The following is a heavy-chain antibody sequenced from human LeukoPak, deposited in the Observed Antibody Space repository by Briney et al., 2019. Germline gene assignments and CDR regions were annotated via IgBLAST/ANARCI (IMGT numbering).Heavy chain of an antibody. Sequence: SETLSLTCTVSGGSISSSSYYWSWIRQPAEKGLEWIGRISTSGSTNYNPSLKSRVTMSVDTSKNQFSLKLSSVTAADTAVYYCARAARITIFGVVTSGGAFDIWGQGTMVTVSS. CDR3: ARAARITIFGVVTSGGAFDI. J-gene: IGHJ3*02. CDR2: ISTSGST. D-gene: IGHD3-3*01. CDR1: GGSISSSSYY. V-gene: IGHV4-61*02.